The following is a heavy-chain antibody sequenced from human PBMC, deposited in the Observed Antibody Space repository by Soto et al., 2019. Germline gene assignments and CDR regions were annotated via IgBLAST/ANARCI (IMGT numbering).Heavy chain of an antibody. V-gene: IGHV3-30-3*01. J-gene: IGHJ4*02. CDR1: GFTFSSYA. Sequence: GGSLRLSCAASGFTFSSYAMHWVRQAPGKGLEWVAVISYDGSNKYYADSVKGRFTISRDNSKNTLYLQMNSLRAEDTAVYYCARDGFYYSSSFLDYWGQGTLVTVSS. CDR3: ARDGFYYSSSFLDY. D-gene: IGHD6-6*01. CDR2: ISYDGSNK.